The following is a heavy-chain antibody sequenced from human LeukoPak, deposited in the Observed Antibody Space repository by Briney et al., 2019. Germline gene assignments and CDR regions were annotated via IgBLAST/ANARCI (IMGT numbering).Heavy chain of an antibody. J-gene: IGHJ4*02. CDR3: ARGERDYSDSNIYARYFDY. V-gene: IGHV4-34*01. CDR1: GGSFSGYY. CDR2: INHSGST. Sequence: SETLSLTCAVYGGSFSGYYWSWIRQPPGKGLEWIGEINHSGSTNYNPSLKSRVTISVDTSKNQFSLKLRSVTAADTAVYYCARGERDYSDSNIYARYFDYWGQGTLVTVSS. D-gene: IGHD4-11*01.